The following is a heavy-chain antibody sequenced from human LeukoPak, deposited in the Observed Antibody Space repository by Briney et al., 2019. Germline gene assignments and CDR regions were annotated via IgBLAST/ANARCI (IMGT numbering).Heavy chain of an antibody. D-gene: IGHD6-13*01. CDR3: ARLPRIAAAGMIV. CDR2: IYYSGST. Sequence: SETLSLTCTVSGGSISSSSYYWGWIRQPPGKGLEWIGSIYYSGSTYYNPSLKSRVTISVDTSKNQFSLKLSSVTAADTAVYYCARLPRIAAAGMIVWGQGTLVTVSS. CDR1: GGSISSSSYY. V-gene: IGHV4-39*01. J-gene: IGHJ4*02.